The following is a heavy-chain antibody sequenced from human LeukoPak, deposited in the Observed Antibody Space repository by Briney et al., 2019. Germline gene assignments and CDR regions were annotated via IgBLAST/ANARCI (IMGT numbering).Heavy chain of an antibody. CDR1: GFTFSSYA. D-gene: IGHD3-10*01. Sequence: PGGSLRLSCAASGFTFSSYAMSWVRQAPGKGLEWVSAISGSGGSTYYADSVKGRFTISRDNSKNTLYLQMNSLRAEDTAVYYCAKDAAPYYGSGSYYKGAFDIWGQGTMVTVSS. CDR3: AKDAAPYYGSGSYYKGAFDI. CDR2: ISGSGGST. J-gene: IGHJ3*02. V-gene: IGHV3-23*01.